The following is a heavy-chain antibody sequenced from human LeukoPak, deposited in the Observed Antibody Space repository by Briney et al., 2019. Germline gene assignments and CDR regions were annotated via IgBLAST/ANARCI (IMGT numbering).Heavy chain of an antibody. J-gene: IGHJ6*02. V-gene: IGHV3-66*01. Sequence: GGSLRLSCAASGFTFSSYAMSWVRQAPGKGLEWVSVIYSGGSTYYADSVKGRFTISRDNSKNTLYLQMNSLRAEDTAVYYCASGVLRFLEWLDYYGMDVWGQGTTVTVSS. CDR2: IYSGGST. CDR1: GFTFSSYA. CDR3: ASGVLRFLEWLDYYGMDV. D-gene: IGHD3-3*01.